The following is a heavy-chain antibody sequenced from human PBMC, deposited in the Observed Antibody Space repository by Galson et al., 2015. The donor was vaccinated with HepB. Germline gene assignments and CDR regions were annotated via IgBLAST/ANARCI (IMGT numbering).Heavy chain of an antibody. D-gene: IGHD1-26*01. Sequence: SLRLSCAASGFTFSSYWMSWVRQAPGKGLEWVANIKQDGSEKYYVDSVKGRFTISRDNAKNSLYLQMNSLRAEDTAVYYCARDRRGWALNPNWFDPWGQGTLVTVSS. CDR3: ARDRRGWALNPNWFDP. CDR1: GFTFSSYW. V-gene: IGHV3-7*03. CDR2: IKQDGSEK. J-gene: IGHJ5*02.